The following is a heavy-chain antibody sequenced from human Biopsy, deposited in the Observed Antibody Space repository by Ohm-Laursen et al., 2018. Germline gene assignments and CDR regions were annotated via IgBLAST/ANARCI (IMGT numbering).Heavy chain of an antibody. CDR3: ARDPGYDFWSGSDPFDL. CDR1: GYTFTAYG. CDR2: ISTYNDDT. Sequence: ASVKVSCKASGYTFTAYGISWVRQAPGQGLEWMGWISTYNDDTNIAQKFQGRVSMTTDTSTRTAYMELRSLRSGDTAIYFCARDPGYDFWSGSDPFDLWGRGTLVTVSS. D-gene: IGHD3-3*01. J-gene: IGHJ2*01. V-gene: IGHV1-18*04.